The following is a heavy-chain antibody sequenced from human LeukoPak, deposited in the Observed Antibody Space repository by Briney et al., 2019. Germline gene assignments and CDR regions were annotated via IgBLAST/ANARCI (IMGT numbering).Heavy chain of an antibody. D-gene: IGHD6-13*01. CDR3: APFSAVTHYYFDY. J-gene: IGHJ4*02. CDR2: ICPDSGYI. V-gene: IGHV3-21*01. CDR1: GFTFSSHS. Sequence: GGSLRLSCAASGFTFSSHSLMWVRQAPGKGLEWVSSICPDSGYIYYADSVKGRFTISRDNAENSLFLQMNSLGAEDTAVYYCAPFSAVTHYYFDYWGQGTLVTVSS.